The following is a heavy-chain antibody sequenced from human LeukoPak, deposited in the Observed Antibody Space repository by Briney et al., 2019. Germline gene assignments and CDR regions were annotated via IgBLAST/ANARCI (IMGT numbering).Heavy chain of an antibody. D-gene: IGHD2-15*01. Sequence: GGSLRLSCAGSGFTFSSHWMHWVRQAPGKGLVWVSGISTDGSRPRYADSVNGRFTISRDNAKNTLYLQMNGLRAEDTAVYFCVRDGQGSTPLDYWGQGTLVTVSS. J-gene: IGHJ4*02. CDR1: GFTFSSHW. CDR3: VRDGQGSTPLDY. V-gene: IGHV3-74*01. CDR2: ISTDGSRP.